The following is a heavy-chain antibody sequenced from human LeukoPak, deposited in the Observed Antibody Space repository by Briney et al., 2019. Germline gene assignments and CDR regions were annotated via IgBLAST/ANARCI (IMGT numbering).Heavy chain of an antibody. V-gene: IGHV3-7*01. Sequence: GGSLRLSCAASGFTFSSYWISWVRQAPGKGLEWVANIKQDGSEKYYVDSVKGRFTISRDNAKNSLYLQMNSLRAEDTAVYYCARVEYSSSPVDYWGQGTLVTVSS. CDR2: IKQDGSEK. CDR3: ARVEYSSSPVDY. D-gene: IGHD6-6*01. CDR1: GFTFSSYW. J-gene: IGHJ4*02.